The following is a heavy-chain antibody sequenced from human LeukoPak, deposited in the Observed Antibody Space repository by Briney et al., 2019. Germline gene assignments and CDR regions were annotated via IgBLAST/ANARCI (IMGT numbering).Heavy chain of an antibody. CDR3: ARGYNWNDFRTWGAFDI. Sequence: GGSLRLSCAASGFTVSNNYMNWVRQAPGKGLEWVSVIYSGGSTSYADSVKGRFTISRDNSRNTVSLQMNTLRAEDTAVYYCARGYNWNDFRTWGAFDIWGQGTMVSVSS. V-gene: IGHV3-66*01. CDR2: IYSGGST. J-gene: IGHJ3*02. D-gene: IGHD1-1*01. CDR1: GFTVSNNY.